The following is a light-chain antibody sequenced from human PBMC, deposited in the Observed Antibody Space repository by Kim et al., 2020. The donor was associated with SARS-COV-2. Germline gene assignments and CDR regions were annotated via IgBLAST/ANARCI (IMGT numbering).Light chain of an antibody. J-gene: IGKJ4*01. CDR1: QVISSY. Sequence: ASGGDRVTITCGDSQVISSYLALYQQKPGLAPKVLFYSASTLQSGVPSRFSGSGSGTDFTLTINRLQPEDFATYYCQQLHGYPLTFGGGTKVDIK. V-gene: IGKV1-9*01. CDR3: QQLHGYPLT. CDR2: SAS.